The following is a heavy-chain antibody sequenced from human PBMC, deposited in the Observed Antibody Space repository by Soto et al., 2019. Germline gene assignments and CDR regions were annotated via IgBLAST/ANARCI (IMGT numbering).Heavy chain of an antibody. CDR3: ARNSYISGDDDSDYFDY. J-gene: IGHJ4*02. V-gene: IGHV1-3*01. Sequence: VASVKVCCKASGYTFTRYAMHWVRQAPGQRPEWMGWINPGNGDTKYSEKLQGRVTFTRDTSATTIYMELSSLRSEDTALYYCARNSYISGDDDSDYFDYWGQGTPVTVSS. CDR2: INPGNGDT. D-gene: IGHD2-21*02. CDR1: GYTFTRYA.